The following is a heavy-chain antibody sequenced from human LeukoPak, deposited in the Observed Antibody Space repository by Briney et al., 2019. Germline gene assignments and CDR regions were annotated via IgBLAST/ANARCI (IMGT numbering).Heavy chain of an antibody. CDR2: IIPILGIA. CDR3: ARGNYYGSGSYDTD. V-gene: IGHV1-69*04. Sequence: ASVKVSCKASGGTFSSYAISWVRQAPGQGLERMGRIIPILGIANYAQKFQGRVTITADKSTSTAYMELSSLRSEDTAVYYCARGNYYGSGSYDTDWGQGTLVTVSS. D-gene: IGHD3-10*01. CDR1: GGTFSSYA. J-gene: IGHJ4*02.